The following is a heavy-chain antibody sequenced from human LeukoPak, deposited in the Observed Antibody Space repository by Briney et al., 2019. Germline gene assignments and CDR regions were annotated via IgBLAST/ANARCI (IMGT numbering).Heavy chain of an antibody. CDR3: AREEGGGSGSYYNPYYFDY. CDR2: ISSSSSYI. D-gene: IGHD3-10*01. CDR1: GFTFSSYS. Sequence: GGSLRLSCAASGFTFSSYSMNWVRQAPGKGLEWVSSISSSSSYIYYADSVKGRFTISRDKAKNSLYLQMNSLGAEDTAVYYCAREEGGGSGSYYNPYYFDYWGQGTLVTVSS. V-gene: IGHV3-21*01. J-gene: IGHJ4*02.